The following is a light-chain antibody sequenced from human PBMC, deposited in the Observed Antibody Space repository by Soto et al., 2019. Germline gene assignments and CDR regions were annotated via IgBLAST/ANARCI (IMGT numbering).Light chain of an antibody. J-gene: IGLJ1*01. CDR1: SSDVGGYDY. CDR3: CSSGGSPTYV. Sequence: QSALTQPRSVSGSPGQSVTISCTGTSSDVGGYDYVSWYQQHPDKAPKLIIFDVTKRPSGVPDHFSGSKSGNTASLTISGLQAEDEADYYCCSSGGSPTYVFGTGTKLTVL. CDR2: DVT. V-gene: IGLV2-11*01.